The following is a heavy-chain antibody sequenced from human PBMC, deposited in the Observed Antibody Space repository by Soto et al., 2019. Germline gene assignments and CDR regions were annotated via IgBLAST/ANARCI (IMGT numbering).Heavy chain of an antibody. Sequence: PSETLSLTCTVSGVSISSYYWSWIRQPPGKGLEWIGYIYYSGSTNYNPSLKSRVTISVDTSKNQFSLKLSSVTAADTAVYYCARPGRTMVRDYYMDVWGKGTTVTVSS. D-gene: IGHD3-10*01. V-gene: IGHV4-59*08. CDR2: IYYSGST. CDR1: GVSISSYY. CDR3: ARPGRTMVRDYYMDV. J-gene: IGHJ6*03.